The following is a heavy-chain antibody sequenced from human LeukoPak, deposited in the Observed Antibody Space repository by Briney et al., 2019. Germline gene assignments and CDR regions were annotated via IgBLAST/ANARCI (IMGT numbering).Heavy chain of an antibody. CDR2: INHSGST. Sequence: SETLSLTCAVYGGSFSGYYWSWIRQPPGKGLEWIGEINHSGSTNYNPSLKSRVTISVDTSKNQFSLKLSSVTAADTAVYYCASTYSSGWYNYYYYYMDVWGKGTTVTISS. CDR1: GGSFSGYY. CDR3: ASTYSSGWYNYYYYYMDV. J-gene: IGHJ6*03. D-gene: IGHD6-19*01. V-gene: IGHV4-34*01.